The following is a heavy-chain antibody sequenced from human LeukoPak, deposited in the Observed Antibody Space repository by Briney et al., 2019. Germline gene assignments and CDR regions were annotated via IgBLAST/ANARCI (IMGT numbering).Heavy chain of an antibody. CDR1: GFTFSSYG. Sequence: PGGSLRLSCAASGFTFSSYGMHWVRQAPGKGLEWVAFIRYDGSNKYYADSVKGRFTISRDNSKNTLYLQMNSLRAEGTAVYYCAKPGDIVVVPAAIHFDYWGQGTLVTVSS. CDR3: AKPGDIVVVPAAIHFDY. D-gene: IGHD2-2*01. CDR2: IRYDGSNK. J-gene: IGHJ4*02. V-gene: IGHV3-30*02.